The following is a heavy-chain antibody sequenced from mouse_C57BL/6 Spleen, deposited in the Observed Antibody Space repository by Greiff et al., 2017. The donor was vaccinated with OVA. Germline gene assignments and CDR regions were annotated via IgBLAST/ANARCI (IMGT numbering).Heavy chain of an antibody. CDR1: GYTFTSYW. Sequence: QVQLQQPGAELVMPGASVKLSCKASGYTFTSYWMHWVKQRPGQGLEWIGEIDPSDSYTNYNQKFKGKSTLTVDKSSSTAYMQLSSLTSEDSAVYYCARSRGYYYGIDYWGQGTTLTVSS. V-gene: IGHV1-69*01. J-gene: IGHJ2*01. CDR2: IDPSDSYT. D-gene: IGHD1-1*01. CDR3: ARSRGYYYGIDY.